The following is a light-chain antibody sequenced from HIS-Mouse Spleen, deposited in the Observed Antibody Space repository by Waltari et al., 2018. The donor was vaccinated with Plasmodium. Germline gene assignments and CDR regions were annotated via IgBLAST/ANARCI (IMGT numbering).Light chain of an antibody. J-gene: IGKJ3*01. CDR2: DAS. V-gene: IGKV1-33*01. CDR1: QDISNY. CDR3: QQYDNLPPLFT. Sequence: DIQMTQSPSSLSASVGDRVTITCQASQDISNYLHLYQQKPGKAPKLLIYDASNLETGVPSRFSGSGSGTDFTFTISSLQPEDIATYYCQQYDNLPPLFTFGHGTKVDIK.